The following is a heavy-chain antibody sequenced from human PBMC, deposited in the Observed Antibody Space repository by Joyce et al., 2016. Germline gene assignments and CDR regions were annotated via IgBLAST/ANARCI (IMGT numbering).Heavy chain of an antibody. CDR1: GYTFTSYD. Sequence: QVQLVQSGAEVKKPGASVKVSCKASGYTFTSYDINWVRQATGQGLEWMGWMKPNSCNTGYAQNFQGRVTMTRSSSISTAYMELSSLRSEDTAVYYCARRSCSGGSCYGEFYFYYSAMDVWGQGTTVTVSS. V-gene: IGHV1-8*01. J-gene: IGHJ6*02. D-gene: IGHD2-15*01. CDR2: MKPNSCNT. CDR3: ARRSCSGGSCYGEFYFYYSAMDV.